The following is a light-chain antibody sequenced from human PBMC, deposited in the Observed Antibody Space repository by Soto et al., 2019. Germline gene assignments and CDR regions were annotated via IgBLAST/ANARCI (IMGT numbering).Light chain of an antibody. V-gene: IGKV1-5*01. CDR3: QQYNTYSSLT. CDR1: QTIHNC. CDR2: DAS. J-gene: IGKJ4*01. Sequence: DLPMPQSPSTLSASVGAPVPISGRGSQTIHNCLAWYQQKPGKAPQLLISDASNLETGVPSRFSGSGSGTEFTLSINSLQPDDFATYYCQQYNTYSSLTFGGGTKVDIK.